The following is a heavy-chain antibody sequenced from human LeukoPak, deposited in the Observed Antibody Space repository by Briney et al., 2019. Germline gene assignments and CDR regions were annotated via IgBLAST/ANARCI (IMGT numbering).Heavy chain of an antibody. CDR3: AKDPPTVMANAFHI. D-gene: IGHD5-18*01. J-gene: IGHJ3*02. CDR2: ISGSGGTT. CDR1: GFTFSSYR. V-gene: IGHV3-23*01. Sequence: PGGSLRLSCAASGFTFSSYRMSLVRQAPGKGLEWVSSISGSGGTTYYADSVKGRFTISRDNSKNTLYLQMNSLRADDTAVYSCAKDPPTVMANAFHIWGQGTMVTVS.